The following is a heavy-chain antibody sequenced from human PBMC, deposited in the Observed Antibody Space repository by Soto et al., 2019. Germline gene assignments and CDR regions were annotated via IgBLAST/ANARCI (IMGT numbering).Heavy chain of an antibody. D-gene: IGHD3-22*01. CDR1: GGSISSSSYY. CDR3: STFSSGFYGMDV. CDR2: IFYTGGT. V-gene: IGHV4-39*01. J-gene: IGHJ6*02. Sequence: SETLSLTCTVSGGSISSSSYYWAWIRQPPGKGLEWIGSIFYTGGTYYNPSLKSRITMSADMPKNQFSLNLSSVTAADAAVYYCSTFSSGFYGMDVWGQGTTVTGSS.